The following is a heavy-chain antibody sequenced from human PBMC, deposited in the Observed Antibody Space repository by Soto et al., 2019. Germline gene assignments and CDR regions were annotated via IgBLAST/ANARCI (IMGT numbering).Heavy chain of an antibody. V-gene: IGHV3-30*03. CDR2: ISYDGSNK. J-gene: IGHJ6*02. CDR3: AICCPYYYYGMDV. Sequence: GGSLRLSCAASGFTFSSYGMHWVRQAPGKGLEWVAVISYDGSNKYYADSVKGRFTISRDNSKNTLYLQMNSLRTEDTAVYYCAICCPYYYYGMDVWGQGTTVTVSS. CDR1: GFTFSSYG.